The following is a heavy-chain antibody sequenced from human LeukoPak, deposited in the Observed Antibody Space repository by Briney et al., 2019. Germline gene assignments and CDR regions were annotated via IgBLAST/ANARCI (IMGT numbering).Heavy chain of an antibody. J-gene: IGHJ6*03. D-gene: IGHD3-10*01. CDR3: AKTQGITMIRGVIIENYYYYYMDV. CDR1: GFTFSSYS. V-gene: IGHV3-21*01. CDR2: ISSSSSYI. Sequence: PGGSLRLSCAASGFTFSSYSMNWVRQAPGKGLEWVSSISSSSSYIYYADSVKGRFTISRDNAKSSLYLQMNSLRAEDTAVYYCAKTQGITMIRGVIIENYYYYYMDVWGKGTTVTISS.